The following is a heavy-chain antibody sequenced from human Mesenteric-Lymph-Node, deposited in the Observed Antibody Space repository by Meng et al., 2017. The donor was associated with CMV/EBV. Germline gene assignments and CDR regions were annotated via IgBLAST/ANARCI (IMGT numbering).Heavy chain of an antibody. CDR2: VSKSGNT. J-gene: IGHJ5*01. V-gene: IGHV4-39*07. D-gene: IGHD4-17*01. CDR3: ARESGDRTDWFDS. Sequence: VSGDSISSPSYYWGWIRQPPGKGLEWIGSVSKSGNTFDNPSLKNRVSMSVDTSRNQVSLKLTSVTAADTAMYYCARESGDRTDWFDSWGQGTLVTVSS. CDR1: GDSISSPSYY.